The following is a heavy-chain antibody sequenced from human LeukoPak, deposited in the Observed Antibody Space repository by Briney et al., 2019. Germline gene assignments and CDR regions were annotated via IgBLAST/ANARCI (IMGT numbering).Heavy chain of an antibody. CDR3: ARDRAFDI. Sequence: GGSLRLSCAASGFTFSSYSMNWVRQAPGKGLEWVSYISSSSSTIYYADSVKGRFTISRDNAKNSLYLQMNSLRAEDTAVYYCARDRAFDIWGQGTMVTVSS. CDR2: ISSSSSTI. CDR1: GFTFSSYS. V-gene: IGHV3-48*01. J-gene: IGHJ3*02.